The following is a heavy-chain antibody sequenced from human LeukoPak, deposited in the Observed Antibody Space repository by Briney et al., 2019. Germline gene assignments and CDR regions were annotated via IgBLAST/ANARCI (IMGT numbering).Heavy chain of an antibody. V-gene: IGHV3-15*07. D-gene: IGHD5-24*01. Sequence: GGSLRLSCAASGFIFSNAWMNWFRKAPGRGLGWSGLIKSKTDGGTTDYAAPVKGRFTISRDDSKSTLYLQMNSLKTEDTAMYYCIRYGYNLLEYSQHWGQGTLVTVSS. J-gene: IGHJ1*01. CDR2: IKSKTDGGTT. CDR1: GFIFSNAW. CDR3: IRYGYNLLEYSQH.